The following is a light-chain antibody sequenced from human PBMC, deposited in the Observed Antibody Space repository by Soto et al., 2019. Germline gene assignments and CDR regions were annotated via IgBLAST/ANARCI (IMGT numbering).Light chain of an antibody. CDR2: GAA. CDR1: QSVSSSF. Sequence: ENVLTQSPGTLSLSPGERATLSCRASQSVSSSFVAWYQQKPGQAPRLVIYGAASRATGIPGRFSGSGSGTDFTLTISRLEPEDFAVYYCQQYGSLPITFGQGTRLEIK. J-gene: IGKJ5*01. CDR3: QQYGSLPIT. V-gene: IGKV3-20*01.